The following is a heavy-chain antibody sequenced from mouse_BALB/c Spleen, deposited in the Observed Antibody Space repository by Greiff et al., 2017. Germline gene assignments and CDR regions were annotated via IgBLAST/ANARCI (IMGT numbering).Heavy chain of an antibody. V-gene: IGHV1-63*01. J-gene: IGHJ2*01. CDR2: IYPGSGNT. D-gene: IGHD1-1*01. Sequence: VQLQQSGAELVRPGTSVKISCKASGYAFTNYWLGWVKQRPGHGLEWIGDIYPGSGNTYYNEKFKGKATLTADKSSSTAYMQLSSLTSEDSAVYFCARRGNYYGSYFDYWGQGTTLTVSS. CDR1: GYAFTNYW. CDR3: ARRGNYYGSYFDY.